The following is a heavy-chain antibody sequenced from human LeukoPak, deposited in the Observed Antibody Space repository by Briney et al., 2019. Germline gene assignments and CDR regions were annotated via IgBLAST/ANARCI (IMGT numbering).Heavy chain of an antibody. J-gene: IGHJ6*03. CDR1: GNTFTTYY. D-gene: IGHD4-11*01. CDR2: IIPMFGTT. V-gene: IGHV1-69*05. CDR3: ASVTVTTWAPDGHMDV. Sequence: ASVKVSCKASGNTFTTYYMHWVRQAPGQGLEWMGRIIPMFGTTNYAQKFQGRVTITTDESTSTAYMEVSSLRIEDTAVYYCASVTVTTWAPDGHMDVWGKGTTVTVSS.